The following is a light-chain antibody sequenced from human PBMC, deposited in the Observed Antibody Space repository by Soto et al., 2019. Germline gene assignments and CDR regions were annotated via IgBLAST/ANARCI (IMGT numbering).Light chain of an antibody. Sequence: QSASVSGSPGQSITISCTGTSSDVGSYNLVSWYQHHPGTAPKLIIYEVTKRPSGVSNRFSASKSGNTASLTISGLQAEDDADYYCCSYAPTRNSYVFGSGTKLTVL. V-gene: IGLV2-23*02. CDR3: CSYAPTRNSYV. J-gene: IGLJ1*01. CDR2: EVT. CDR1: SSDVGSYNL.